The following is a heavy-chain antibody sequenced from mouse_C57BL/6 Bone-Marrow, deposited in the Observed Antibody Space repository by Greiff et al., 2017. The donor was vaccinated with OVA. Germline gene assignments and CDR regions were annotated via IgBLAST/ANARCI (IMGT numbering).Heavy chain of an antibody. D-gene: IGHD2-4*01. J-gene: IGHJ3*01. V-gene: IGHV14-3*01. CDR1: GFNIKNTY. CDR2: IDPANGNT. CDR3: ALIYYDYDPFAY. Sequence: EVKVVESVAELVRPGASVKLSCTASGFNIKNTYMHSVKQRPEQGLEWIGRIDPANGNTKYAPKFQGKATITADTSSNTAYLQLSSLTSEDTAIYYCALIYYDYDPFAYWGQGTLVTVSA.